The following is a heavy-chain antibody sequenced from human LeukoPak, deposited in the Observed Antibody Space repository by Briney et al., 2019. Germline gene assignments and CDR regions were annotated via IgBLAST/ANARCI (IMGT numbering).Heavy chain of an antibody. D-gene: IGHD3-22*01. Sequence: PGGSLRLSCAASGFTFSSYAMSWVRQAPGKGLEWVSAISGSGGSTYYADSVKGRFTISRDNSKNTLYLQMNSLRAEDTAVYYCAKDQSVYYDSSGYYCWGQGTLVTVSS. CDR3: AKDQSVYYDSSGYYC. CDR2: ISGSGGST. V-gene: IGHV3-23*01. CDR1: GFTFSSYA. J-gene: IGHJ4*02.